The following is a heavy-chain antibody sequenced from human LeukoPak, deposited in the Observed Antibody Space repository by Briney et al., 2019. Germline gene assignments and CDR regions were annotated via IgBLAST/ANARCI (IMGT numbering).Heavy chain of an antibody. CDR1: GFTFSSYG. Sequence: GGSLRLSCAASGFTFSSYGMHWVRQAPGKGLEWVAVISYDGSNKYYADSVKGRFTISRDNSKNTLYLQMNSLRAEDTAVYYCAREEGYGDSYFDYWGQGTLVTVSS. CDR2: ISYDGSNK. CDR3: AREEGYGDSYFDY. J-gene: IGHJ4*02. D-gene: IGHD4-17*01. V-gene: IGHV3-30*03.